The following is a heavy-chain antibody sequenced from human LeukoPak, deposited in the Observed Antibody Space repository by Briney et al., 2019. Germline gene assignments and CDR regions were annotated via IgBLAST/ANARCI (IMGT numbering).Heavy chain of an antibody. Sequence: ASVKVSCKASGYTFTSYDINWVRQATGQGLEWMGWMNPNSGNTGYAQKFQGRVTMTRNTSISTASMDLSSLRSDDTAVYHCARTGYSSGWYFGFFDYWGQGSLVTVSS. V-gene: IGHV1-8*01. CDR1: GYTFTSYD. CDR3: ARTGYSSGWYFGFFDY. CDR2: MNPNSGNT. D-gene: IGHD6-19*01. J-gene: IGHJ4*02.